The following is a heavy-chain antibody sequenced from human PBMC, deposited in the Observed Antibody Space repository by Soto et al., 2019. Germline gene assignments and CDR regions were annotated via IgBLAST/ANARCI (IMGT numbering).Heavy chain of an antibody. Sequence: QVQLQQWGAGLLKPSETLSLTCAVYGGSFSGYYWTWIRQPPGTGLEWIGEINHSGSTNYNPSLKSGVTISVDTSKNQFSLKLTSVTAADTAVYYCARDKITGLFAYWGQGTLVTVSS. J-gene: IGHJ4*02. CDR2: INHSGST. CDR3: ARDKITGLFAY. CDR1: GGSFSGYY. D-gene: IGHD2-8*02. V-gene: IGHV4-34*01.